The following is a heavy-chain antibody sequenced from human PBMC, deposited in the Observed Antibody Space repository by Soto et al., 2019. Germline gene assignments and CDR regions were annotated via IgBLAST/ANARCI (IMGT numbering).Heavy chain of an antibody. V-gene: IGHV3-53*01. CDR2: IYSGGST. CDR3: ARGSTRPWFDY. Sequence: VQLVESGGGLIQPGGSLRLSCAASGFSVSSDYMSWVRQAPGKGLEWVSVIYSGGSTYYADSVKGRFTISRDNSKNTLYLQMNSLRGEDTAVYYCARGSTRPWFDYWGQGTLVTVSS. J-gene: IGHJ4*02. D-gene: IGHD2-2*01. CDR1: GFSVSSDY.